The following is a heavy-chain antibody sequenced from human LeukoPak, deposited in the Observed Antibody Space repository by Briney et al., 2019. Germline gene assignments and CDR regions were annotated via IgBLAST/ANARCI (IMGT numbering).Heavy chain of an antibody. D-gene: IGHD1-7*01. CDR1: GGTFSNYA. J-gene: IGHJ3*02. Sequence: ASVKVSCKASGGTFSNYAISWVRQAPGQGLEWMGGIIPIFGTANYAQKFQGRVTITADESTSTAYMELSSLRSEDTAVYYCARAGEYNWNYRGAFDIWGQGTMVTVSS. V-gene: IGHV1-69*13. CDR2: IIPIFGTA. CDR3: ARAGEYNWNYRGAFDI.